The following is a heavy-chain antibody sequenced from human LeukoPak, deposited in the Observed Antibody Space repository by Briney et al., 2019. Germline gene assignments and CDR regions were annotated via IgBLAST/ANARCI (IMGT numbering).Heavy chain of an antibody. Sequence: SETLSLTCTVSGDSISSGGYYWGWIRQHPGKGLEWIGCIYYTGTTYYNTSLKSRLTISVDTSENQISLKLSSVTAADTAVYYCARGGSSSWYYFDYWGQGTLVTVSS. V-gene: IGHV4-31*03. D-gene: IGHD6-13*01. J-gene: IGHJ4*02. CDR2: IYYTGTT. CDR3: ARGGSSSWYYFDY. CDR1: GDSISSGGYY.